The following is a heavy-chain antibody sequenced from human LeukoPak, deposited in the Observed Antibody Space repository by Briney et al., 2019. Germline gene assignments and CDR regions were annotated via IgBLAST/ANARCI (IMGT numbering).Heavy chain of an antibody. V-gene: IGHV3-64*01. D-gene: IGHD2-15*01. Sequence: GGSLRLSCAASGFTFSSYAMHWVRQAPGKGLEYVSGISSDGGSPFHVNSVKGRFTISRDNSRDTLYLQMGSLRAEDMAVYYCAREYCSGGRCQYYFDYWGQGTLVTVSS. CDR2: ISSDGGSP. CDR1: GFTFSSYA. CDR3: AREYCSGGRCQYYFDY. J-gene: IGHJ4*02.